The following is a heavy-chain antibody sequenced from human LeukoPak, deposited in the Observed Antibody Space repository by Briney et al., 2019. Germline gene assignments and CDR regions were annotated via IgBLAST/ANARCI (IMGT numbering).Heavy chain of an antibody. D-gene: IGHD2-15*01. J-gene: IGHJ6*02. CDR2: ISAYNGNT. CDR3: ARDGEQDIVVVVAATDYYYYGMDV. Sequence: ASVKVSCKASGYTFTSYGISWVRQAPGQGLEWMGWISAYNGNTNYAQKLQGRVTMTTDTSTSTAYMELRSLRSDDTAVYYCARDGEQDIVVVVAATDYYYYGMDVWGQGTTVTVSS. CDR1: GYTFTSYG. V-gene: IGHV1-18*01.